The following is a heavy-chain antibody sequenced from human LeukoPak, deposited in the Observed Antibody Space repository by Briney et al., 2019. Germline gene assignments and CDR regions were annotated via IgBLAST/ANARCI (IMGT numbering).Heavy chain of an antibody. CDR3: ARDKDRIVGATTH. D-gene: IGHD1-26*01. Sequence: GSLRLSCAASGFTFSSYWMSWVRQAPGKGLEWVANIKQDGSEKYYVDSVKGRFTISRDNAKNSLYLQMNSLRAEDTAVYYCARDKDRIVGATTHWGQGTLVTVSS. V-gene: IGHV3-7*01. CDR1: GFTFSSYW. J-gene: IGHJ4*02. CDR2: IKQDGSEK.